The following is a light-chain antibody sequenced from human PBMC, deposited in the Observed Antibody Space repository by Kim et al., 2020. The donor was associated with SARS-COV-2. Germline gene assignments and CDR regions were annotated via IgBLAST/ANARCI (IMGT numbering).Light chain of an antibody. CDR1: SSDVGGYNY. Sequence: QSALTQHASVSGSPGQSITISCTGTSSDVGGYNYVSWYQQHPGKAPKLMIYDVSKRPSGVSNRFSGSKSGNTASLTISGLQAEDEADYYCSSYTSSSASLYVFGTGTKVTVL. V-gene: IGLV2-14*01. J-gene: IGLJ1*01. CDR2: DVS. CDR3: SSYTSSSASLYV.